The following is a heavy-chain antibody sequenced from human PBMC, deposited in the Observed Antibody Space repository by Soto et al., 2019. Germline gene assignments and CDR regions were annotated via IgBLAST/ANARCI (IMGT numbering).Heavy chain of an antibody. CDR3: ARGAYYDILTGYSH. CDR1: GGSISSYY. J-gene: IGHJ4*02. D-gene: IGHD3-9*01. V-gene: IGHV4-59*01. Sequence: QVQLQESGPGLVKPLETLSLTCTVSGGSISSYYWSWIRQPPGKGLEWIGYIYYSGSTNYNPSLKSRVTISVDTSKNQFSLKLSSVTAADTAVYYCARGAYYDILTGYSHWGQGTLVTVSS. CDR2: IYYSGST.